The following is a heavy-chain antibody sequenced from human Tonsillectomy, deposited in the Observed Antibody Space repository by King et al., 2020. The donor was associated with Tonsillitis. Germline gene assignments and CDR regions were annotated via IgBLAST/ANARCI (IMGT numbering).Heavy chain of an antibody. CDR1: GGSISSYY. CDR2: VYYSGST. Sequence: QLQESGPRLVKPSETLSLTCTVSGGSISSYYWSWIRQPPGKGLEWIGYVYYSGSTNYNPSLRSRVTISVDTSKNQFSLRLGSVTAADTAVYYCARSGGSDYYYSVNYWGQGTLVTVSS. CDR3: ARSGGSDYYYSVNY. D-gene: IGHD3-22*01. J-gene: IGHJ4*02. V-gene: IGHV4-59*01.